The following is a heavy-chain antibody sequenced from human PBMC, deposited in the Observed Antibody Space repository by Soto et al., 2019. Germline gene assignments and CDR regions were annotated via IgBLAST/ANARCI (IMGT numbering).Heavy chain of an antibody. CDR3: AREAPAERQWYFDL. J-gene: IGHJ2*01. CDR2: LYSDGSVA. V-gene: IGHV3-74*03. Sequence: PGGSLRLSCSASGLSVSNSWMHWVRHPPGKGLEWVSRLYSDGSVATYADSVEGRFTISRDNTKNVLFLQMSSLRAEDTAVYYCAREAPAERQWYFDLWGRGTLVTVSS. CDR1: GLSVSNSW. D-gene: IGHD2-2*01.